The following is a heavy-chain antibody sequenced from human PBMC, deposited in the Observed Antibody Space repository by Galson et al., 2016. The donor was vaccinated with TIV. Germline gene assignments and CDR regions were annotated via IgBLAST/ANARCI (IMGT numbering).Heavy chain of an antibody. D-gene: IGHD1/OR15-1a*01. V-gene: IGHV3-23*01. Sequence: SLRLSCAASGFSFSTYGLHWVRQAPGKGLQWVSAISRGGFNTYYADSAKGRFTISRDNSKNTLYLQMNSVRADDTAVYYCAKEAGTDYYYGMDVWGQGTTVTVSS. CDR3: AKEAGTDYYYGMDV. CDR2: ISRGGFNT. CDR1: GFSFSTYG. J-gene: IGHJ6*02.